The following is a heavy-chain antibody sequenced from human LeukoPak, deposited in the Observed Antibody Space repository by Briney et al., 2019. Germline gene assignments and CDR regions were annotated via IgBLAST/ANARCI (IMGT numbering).Heavy chain of an antibody. CDR3: RRVKDDNADTTFQY. CDR1: GFTFNSYY. CDR2: INQGGSAE. Sequence: PGGSLRLSCAASGFTFNSYYMNWVRQAPGKGLEWVASINQGGSAEYYLDSVKGRFTISRDNAKNSVYLQMDSLRGEDTAVYYCRRVKDDNADTTFQYWGQGTQVTVSS. J-gene: IGHJ1*01. D-gene: IGHD1-1*01. V-gene: IGHV3-7*01.